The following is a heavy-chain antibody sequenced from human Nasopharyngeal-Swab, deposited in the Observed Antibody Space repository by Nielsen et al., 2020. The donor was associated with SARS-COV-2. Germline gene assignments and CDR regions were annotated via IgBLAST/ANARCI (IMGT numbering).Heavy chain of an antibody. D-gene: IGHD1-14*01. V-gene: IGHV3-48*04. J-gene: IGHJ2*01. CDR3: ARFSNKGNRYWFFDL. CDR2: ISNGGSII. Sequence: ETLSLTCAASGFPFSDYSMNWVRQAPGKGLEWVSYISNGGSIIYYADSVKGRFTISRDNAGTSLSLQMNSLRAEDTAVYYCARFSNKGNRYWFFDLWGRGTLVTVSS. CDR1: GFPFSDYS.